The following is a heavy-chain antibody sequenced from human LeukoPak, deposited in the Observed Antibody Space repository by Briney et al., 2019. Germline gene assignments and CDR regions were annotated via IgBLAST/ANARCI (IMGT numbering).Heavy chain of an antibody. Sequence: SETLSLTCTVSGGSISSYYWTWIRQPAGKGLEWIGRIYTSGSTNYNPSLKSRVTMSVDTSKKQFSLKLSSVTAADTAVYYCARADDFWSGSAFDIWGQGTMVTVSS. J-gene: IGHJ3*02. V-gene: IGHV4-4*07. CDR1: GGSISSYY. CDR3: ARADDFWSGSAFDI. D-gene: IGHD3-3*01. CDR2: IYTSGST.